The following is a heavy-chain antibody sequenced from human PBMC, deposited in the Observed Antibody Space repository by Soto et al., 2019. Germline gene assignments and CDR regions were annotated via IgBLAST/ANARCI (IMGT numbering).Heavy chain of an antibody. Sequence: GGSLRLSCAASGFTFSRYSMNWVRQAPGKGLEWVSSISSSSSYIYYADSVKGRFTISRDNAKNSLYLQMNSLRAEDTAVYYCARGLDCSGGSCYLGQGGDYWGQGTLVTVSS. CDR3: ARGLDCSGGSCYLGQGGDY. CDR1: GFTFSRYS. D-gene: IGHD2-15*01. CDR2: ISSSSSYI. V-gene: IGHV3-21*01. J-gene: IGHJ4*02.